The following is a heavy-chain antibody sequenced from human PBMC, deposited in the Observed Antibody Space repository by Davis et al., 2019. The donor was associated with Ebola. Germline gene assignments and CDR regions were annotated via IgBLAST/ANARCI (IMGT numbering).Heavy chain of an antibody. CDR2: ISDTGTT. D-gene: IGHD1-1*01. J-gene: IGHJ4*02. Sequence: GESLKISCAASGFTFSSFAMTWVRQAPGKGLEWVSVISDTGTTYYADSVKGRFTISRDNSKNTLYLELNNPTAEDTAVYYCAKKGLTTTDFDSWGQGTLVTVSS. V-gene: IGHV3-23*01. CDR3: AKKGLTTTDFDS. CDR1: GFTFSSFA.